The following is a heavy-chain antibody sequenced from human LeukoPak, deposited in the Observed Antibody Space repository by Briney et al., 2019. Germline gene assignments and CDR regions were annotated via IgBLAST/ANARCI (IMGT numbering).Heavy chain of an antibody. Sequence: GGSLRLSCAASGFTFSSYAMSWVRQAPGKGLEWVSLINDSGGNTYYADSVKGRFTISRDNSKNTLFLQMSSLRAEDTAVYYCARVEMATIADYWGQGTLVTVSS. CDR3: ARVEMATIADY. D-gene: IGHD5-24*01. V-gene: IGHV3-23*01. CDR2: INDSGGNT. J-gene: IGHJ4*02. CDR1: GFTFSSYA.